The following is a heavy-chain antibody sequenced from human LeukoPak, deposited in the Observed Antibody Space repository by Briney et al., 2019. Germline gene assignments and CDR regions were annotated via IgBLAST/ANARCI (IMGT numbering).Heavy chain of an antibody. CDR3: AKDTYGGNSSPDY. J-gene: IGHJ4*02. CDR2: IYSGGST. Sequence: GGSLRLSCAASGFTVSSNYMSWVRQAPGKGLEWVSVIYSGGSTNYADSVKGRFTISRDNSKNTLYLQMNNLRAEDTAIYYCAKDTYGGNSSPDYWGQGILVTVSS. V-gene: IGHV3-53*01. D-gene: IGHD4-23*01. CDR1: GFTVSSNY.